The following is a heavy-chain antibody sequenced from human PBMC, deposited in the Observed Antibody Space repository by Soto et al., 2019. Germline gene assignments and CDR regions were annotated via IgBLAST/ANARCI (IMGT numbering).Heavy chain of an antibody. V-gene: IGHV3-23*01. D-gene: IGHD3-22*01. CDR1: GFTVSSNY. J-gene: IGHJ4*02. CDR2: ISGSGGST. Sequence: LRLSCAASGFTVSSNYMSWVRQAPGKGLEWVSAISGSGGSTYYADSVKGRFTISRDNSKNTLYLQMNSLRAEDTAVYYCAKVRRAISGVLSGYYLASYYFDYWGQGTLVTVSS. CDR3: AKVRRAISGVLSGYYLASYYFDY.